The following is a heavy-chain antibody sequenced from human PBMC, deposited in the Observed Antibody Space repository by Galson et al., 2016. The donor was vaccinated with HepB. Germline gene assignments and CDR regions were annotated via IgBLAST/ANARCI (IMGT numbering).Heavy chain of an antibody. V-gene: IGHV3-7*01. J-gene: IGHJ4*02. CDR1: GFTFSSYW. Sequence: SLRLSCAASGFTFSSYWMSWVRQAPGKGLEWVANIKEDGSEEYYVDSVKGRFTISRDNAQNSLYLQMNRLRAEDTAVDYCAKKWRYGDYSFFDYWGQGTLLTVSS. D-gene: IGHD4-17*01. CDR2: IKEDGSEE. CDR3: AKKWRYGDYSFFDY.